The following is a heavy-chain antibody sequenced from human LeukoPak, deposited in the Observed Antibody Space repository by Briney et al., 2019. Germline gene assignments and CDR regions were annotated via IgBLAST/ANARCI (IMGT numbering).Heavy chain of an antibody. Sequence: SETLSLTCTVSGGSISSYYWSWIRQPPGKGLEWIGYIYYSGSTNYNPSLKSRVTISVDTSKNQFSLKLSSVTDADTAVYYCARAPGRACSSTSCYNQKLVWYYYYMDVWGKGTTVTVSS. V-gene: IGHV4-59*01. CDR3: ARAPGRACSSTSCYNQKLVWYYYYMDV. D-gene: IGHD2-2*02. CDR2: IYYSGST. J-gene: IGHJ6*03. CDR1: GGSISSYY.